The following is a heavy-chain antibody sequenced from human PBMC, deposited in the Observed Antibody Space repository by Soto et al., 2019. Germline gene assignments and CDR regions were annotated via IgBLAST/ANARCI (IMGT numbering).Heavy chain of an antibody. D-gene: IGHD5-12*01. Sequence: EVQLLESGGGLVQPGGSLRLSCAASGFTFSSYAMSWVRQAPGKGLEWVSAISGSGGSTYYADSVKGRFTISRDNSKNTLYLQMNSLRAEDTAVYYCARDRGGDGYNFKPFDYWGQGTLVTVSS. V-gene: IGHV3-23*01. CDR3: ARDRGGDGYNFKPFDY. J-gene: IGHJ4*02. CDR2: ISGSGGST. CDR1: GFTFSSYA.